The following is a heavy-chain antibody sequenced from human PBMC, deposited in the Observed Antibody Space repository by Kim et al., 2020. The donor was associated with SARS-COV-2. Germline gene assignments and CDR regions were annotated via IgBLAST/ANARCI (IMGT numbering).Heavy chain of an antibody. V-gene: IGHV3-48*02. CDR2: ISSSSSTI. D-gene: IGHD5-18*01. CDR3: AANAKIQLWPPRSGGYFQH. J-gene: IGHJ1*01. CDR1: GFTFSSYS. Sequence: GGSLRLSCAASGFTFSSYSMNWVRQAPGKGLEWVSYISSSSSTIYYADSVKGRFTISRDNAKNSLYLQMNSLRDEDTAVYYCAANAKIQLWPPRSGGYFQHWGQGTLVTVSS.